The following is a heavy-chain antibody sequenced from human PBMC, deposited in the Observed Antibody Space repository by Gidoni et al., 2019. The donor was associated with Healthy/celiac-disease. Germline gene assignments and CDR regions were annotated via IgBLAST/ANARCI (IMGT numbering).Heavy chain of an antibody. J-gene: IGHJ4*02. CDR3: TRDSGHGYYYDSSGY. Sequence: VQLVESGGGLVQPGRSLRLSCTASGFTFGYSAMSGVRQAPGKGLEWVGFIRSKAYGGTTEYAASVKGRFTISRDDSKSIAYLQMNSLKTEETAVYYCTRDSGHGYYYDSSGYWGQGTLVTVSS. V-gene: IGHV3-49*04. D-gene: IGHD3-22*01. CDR2: IRSKAYGGTT. CDR1: GFTFGYSA.